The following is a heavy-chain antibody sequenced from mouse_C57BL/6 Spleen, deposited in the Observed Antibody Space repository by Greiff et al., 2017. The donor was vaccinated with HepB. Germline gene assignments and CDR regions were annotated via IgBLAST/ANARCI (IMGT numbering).Heavy chain of an antibody. CDR2: ISYDGSN. J-gene: IGHJ4*01. Sequence: VQLQQSGPGLVKPSQSLSLTCSVSGYSITSGYYWNWIRQFPGNKLEWMGYISYDGSNNYNPSLKNRISITRDTSKNQFFLKLNSVTTEDTATYYCARLGEYYAMDYWGQGTSGTVSS. V-gene: IGHV3-6*01. CDR1: GYSITSGYY. CDR3: ARLGEYYAMDY.